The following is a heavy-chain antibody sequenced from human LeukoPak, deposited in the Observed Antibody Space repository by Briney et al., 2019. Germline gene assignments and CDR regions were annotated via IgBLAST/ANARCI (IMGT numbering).Heavy chain of an antibody. J-gene: IGHJ4*02. Sequence: AETLSLTCAVSGGSISSSNWWSWVRQPPGKGLEWIGEIYHSGSTNYNPSLKSRVTISVDTSKNQFSLKLSFVTAADTAVYYCAREGGKQWLVLDYWGQGALVTVSS. CDR2: IYHSGST. CDR1: GGSISSSNW. V-gene: IGHV4-4*02. CDR3: AREGGKQWLVLDY. D-gene: IGHD6-19*01.